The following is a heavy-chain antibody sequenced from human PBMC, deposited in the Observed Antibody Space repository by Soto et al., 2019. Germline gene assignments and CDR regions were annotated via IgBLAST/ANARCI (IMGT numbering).Heavy chain of an antibody. CDR3: ARWFGELSGFDY. V-gene: IGHV3-33*01. J-gene: IGHJ4*02. Sequence: QVQLVESGGGVVQPGRSLRLSCAASGFSFYSYGMHWVRQAPGKGLEWVAVIWYDGSNKYYADSVKGRFTISRDNSEITLYLQMNSLRPEDTAVYYCARWFGELSGFDYWGRGTLVTVSS. D-gene: IGHD3-10*01. CDR1: GFSFYSYG. CDR2: IWYDGSNK.